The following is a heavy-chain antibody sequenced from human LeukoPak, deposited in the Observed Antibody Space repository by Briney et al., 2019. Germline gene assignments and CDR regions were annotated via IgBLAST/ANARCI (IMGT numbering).Heavy chain of an antibody. D-gene: IGHD3-3*01. J-gene: IGHJ4*02. Sequence: ASVKVSCKASGYTFTSYGISWVRQAPGQGLEWMGWISAYNGNTNYAQKLQGRVTTTTDTSTSTAYMELRSLRSDDTAVYYCARVVVFGVVIIRYYFDYWGQGTLVTVSS. CDR2: ISAYNGNT. CDR1: GYTFTSYG. V-gene: IGHV1-18*01. CDR3: ARVVVFGVVIIRYYFDY.